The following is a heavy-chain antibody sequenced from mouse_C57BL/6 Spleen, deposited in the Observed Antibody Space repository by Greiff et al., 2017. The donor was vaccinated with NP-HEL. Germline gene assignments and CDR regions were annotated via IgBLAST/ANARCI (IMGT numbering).Heavy chain of an antibody. J-gene: IGHJ4*01. CDR3: ARSEGSSYYYAMDY. Sequence: EVQLVESGGGLVQPGGSLSLSCAASGFTFTDYYMSWVRQPPGKALEWLGFIRNKANGYTTEYSASVKGRFTISRDNSQSILYLQMNALLAEDSATYYCARSEGSSYYYAMDYWGQGTSVTVSS. D-gene: IGHD1-1*01. CDR1: GFTFTDYY. CDR2: IRNKANGYTT. V-gene: IGHV7-3*01.